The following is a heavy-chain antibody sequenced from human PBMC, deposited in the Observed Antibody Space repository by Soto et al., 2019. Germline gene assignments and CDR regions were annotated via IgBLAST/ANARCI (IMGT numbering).Heavy chain of an antibody. J-gene: IGHJ6*02. CDR3: ALAGYYYYYGMDV. CDR2: IKQDGSEQ. D-gene: IGHD6-19*01. Sequence: EVQLVESGGGLVQPGGSLRLSCAASGFTFSSYWMSWVRQAPGKGLERVANIKQDGSEQCYVDSVKGRFTISRDNAKNSLYLQMNSLRAVDTAVYYCALAGYYYYYGMDVWGQGTTVTVSS. V-gene: IGHV3-7*02. CDR1: GFTFSSYW.